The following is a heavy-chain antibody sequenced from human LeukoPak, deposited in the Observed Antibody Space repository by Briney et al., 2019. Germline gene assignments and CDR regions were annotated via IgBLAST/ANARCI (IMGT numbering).Heavy chain of an antibody. Sequence: GGSLRLSCAASGFSFSNNFMTWVRQAPAKGRECVSGISGSGGDTYYAGSVRGRFTISRDNYKNTLYLQMNSLRAEDTALYYCGKSAGDIPPYCDRWFDPWGQGTLVAVPT. D-gene: IGHD6-13*01. V-gene: IGHV3-23*01. CDR2: ISGSGGDT. CDR3: GKSAGDIPPYCDRWFDP. CDR1: GFSFSNNF. J-gene: IGHJ5*02.